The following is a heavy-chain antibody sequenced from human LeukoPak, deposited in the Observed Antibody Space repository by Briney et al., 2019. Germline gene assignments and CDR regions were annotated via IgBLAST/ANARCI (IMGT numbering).Heavy chain of an antibody. V-gene: IGHV3-13*05. CDR1: GFTFSNQD. J-gene: IGHJ4*02. Sequence: GGSLRLSCAGSGFTSGFTFSNQDVHWVRQATGRGLEWVSTIGTQSDPFYPDSVKGRFTISRDNAKNAMYLQMNSLRAEDTAVYYCAGCSGGTCSDFDYWGQGTLVSVSS. CDR2: IGTQSDP. D-gene: IGHD2-15*01. CDR3: AGCSGGTCSDFDY.